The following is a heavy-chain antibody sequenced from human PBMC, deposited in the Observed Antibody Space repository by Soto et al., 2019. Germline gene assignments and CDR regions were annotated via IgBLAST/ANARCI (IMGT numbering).Heavy chain of an antibody. J-gene: IGHJ6*02. V-gene: IGHV1-2*02. Sequence: QVQLVQSGAEVRKPGASVKASCKASGYPYTNSYMHWVRQAPGQGLEWMGWIHPNTGGTNYAQKFQGRVTMTRDTSVSTVYMELNRLTSDDTAIYFCASDFRTRGWFRQAGNFAMDVWGQGTTVTVS. D-gene: IGHD6-19*01. CDR2: IHPNTGGT. CDR1: GYPYTNSY. CDR3: ASDFRTRGWFRQAGNFAMDV.